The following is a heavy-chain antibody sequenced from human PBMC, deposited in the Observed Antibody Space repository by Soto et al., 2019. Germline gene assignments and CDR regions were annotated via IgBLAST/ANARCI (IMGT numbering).Heavy chain of an antibody. CDR3: ARDRDGYNNGAFDY. CDR2: ISYDGSNE. V-gene: IGHV3-30*03. Sequence: GGSLRLSCAASGFTLSSYGMHWVRQAPGKGLEWVAVISYDGSNEYYADSVKGRFTISRDNSKNTLYLQMNSLRAEDTAVYYCARDRDGYNNGAFDYWGPGTLVTVYS. D-gene: IGHD5-12*01. CDR1: GFTLSSYG. J-gene: IGHJ4*02.